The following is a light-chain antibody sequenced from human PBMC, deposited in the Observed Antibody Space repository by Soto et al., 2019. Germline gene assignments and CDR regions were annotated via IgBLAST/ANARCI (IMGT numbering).Light chain of an antibody. J-gene: IGLJ1*01. V-gene: IGLV1-47*02. CDR1: TSNIGTFY. CDR2: IGD. Sequence: QSVLTQPPSASSTPGQTVTRSCSGSTSNIGTFYVYWYQHLPGTAPKLLIYIGDQRASGVSDRFSGSKSGTSASLAISGLRSDDEADYYCAAWDDNLNAYVFGSGTKLTVL. CDR3: AAWDDNLNAYV.